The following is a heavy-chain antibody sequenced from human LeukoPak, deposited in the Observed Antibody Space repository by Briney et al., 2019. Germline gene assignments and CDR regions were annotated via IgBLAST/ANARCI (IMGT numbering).Heavy chain of an antibody. J-gene: IGHJ5*02. D-gene: IGHD1-1*01. CDR1: GGSISSGSYY. V-gene: IGHV4-61*02. CDR2: IYTSGST. CDR3: ARTSGRWFDP. Sequence: SETLSLTCTVSGGSISSGSYYWSWIRQPAGKGLQWIGRIYTSGSTNYNPSLKSRVTISVDTSKNQFSLKLSSVTAADTAVYYCARTSGRWFDPWGQGTLVTVSS.